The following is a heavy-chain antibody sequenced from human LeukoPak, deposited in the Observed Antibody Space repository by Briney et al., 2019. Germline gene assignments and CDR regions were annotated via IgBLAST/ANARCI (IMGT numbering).Heavy chain of an antibody. CDR2: ISSSGTTI. J-gene: IGHJ5*01. Sequence: GGSLRLSCAASGFTLSTYTMNWVRQAPGKGLEWVSYISSSGTTIYYADSVKGRFTISRDNAKNTLYLQMNSLRAEDTAAYYCTRDPGVRLSSGWFDYWGQGTLVTISS. V-gene: IGHV3-48*01. D-gene: IGHD6-19*01. CDR1: GFTLSTYT. CDR3: TRDPGVRLSSGWFDY.